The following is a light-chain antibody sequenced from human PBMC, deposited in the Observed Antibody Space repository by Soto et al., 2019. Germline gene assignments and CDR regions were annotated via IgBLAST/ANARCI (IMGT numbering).Light chain of an antibody. Sequence: IQLTQSPSSLSASVGDRVTITCRASQGISSDLAWYQQKPGKAPNLLIYGASTLQSGVPSRISGSGSGTDFTLTNSSLQPEHFATYYCQLLNSYPLTFGGGTKVEIK. V-gene: IGKV1-9*01. CDR3: QLLNSYPLT. CDR1: QGISSD. J-gene: IGKJ4*01. CDR2: GAS.